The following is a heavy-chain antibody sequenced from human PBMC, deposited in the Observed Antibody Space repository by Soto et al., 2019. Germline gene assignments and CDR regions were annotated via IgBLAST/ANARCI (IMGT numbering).Heavy chain of an antibody. Sequence: EVQLVESGGGLVEPGGSLRLSCVVSGFTFSNAWMRWVRQAPGKGLEWVGRIKSKADGGTPEYAASVEGRFTISRDDSKNTLSLQLDGLKTEDTAVYYCSTGLRWTSTDDYWGQGTLVTVSS. CDR2: IKSKADGGTP. D-gene: IGHD2-15*01. CDR3: STGLRWTSTDDY. CDR1: GFTFSNAW. J-gene: IGHJ4*02. V-gene: IGHV3-15*01.